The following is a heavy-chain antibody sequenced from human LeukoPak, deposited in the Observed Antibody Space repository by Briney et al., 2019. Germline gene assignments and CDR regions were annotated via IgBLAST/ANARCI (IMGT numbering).Heavy chain of an antibody. CDR1: GYTFTSYY. J-gene: IGHJ4*02. CDR3: ARDYYSSGSYFQFYYFDY. V-gene: IGHV1-46*01. Sequence: ASVKVSCKASGYTFTSYYMHWVRQAPGQGLEWMGIINPSGGSTSYAQKFQGRVTMTRDMSTSTVYMELSSLRSEDTAVYYCARDYYSSGSYFQFYYFDYWGQGTLVTVSS. D-gene: IGHD3-10*01. CDR2: INPSGGST.